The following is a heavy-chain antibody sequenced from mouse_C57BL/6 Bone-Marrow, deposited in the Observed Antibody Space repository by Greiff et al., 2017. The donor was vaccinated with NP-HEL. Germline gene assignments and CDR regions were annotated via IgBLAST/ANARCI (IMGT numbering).Heavy chain of an antibody. CDR1: GYTFTSYW. CDR2: IDPSDSET. V-gene: IGHV1-52*01. D-gene: IGHD2-1*01. CDR3: ALYGNLPWYFDV. Sequence: QVQLQQPGAELVRPGSSVKLSCKASGYTFTSYWMHWVKQRPIQGLEWIGNIDPSDSETHYNQKFKDKATLTVAKSSSTAYMQLSSLTSEDSAVYYCALYGNLPWYFDVWGTGTTVTVSS. J-gene: IGHJ1*03.